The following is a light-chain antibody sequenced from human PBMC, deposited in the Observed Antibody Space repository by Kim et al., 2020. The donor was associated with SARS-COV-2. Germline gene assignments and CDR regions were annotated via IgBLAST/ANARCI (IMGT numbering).Light chain of an antibody. J-gene: IGKJ2*01. V-gene: IGKV3-11*01. Sequence: LTWSPGESATLSCRASQRVSSYLAWYQQKPGQSPRLLIYDASNRATGIPARFSGSGSGTDFTLTISSLEPEDFAVYYCQQRSNWYTFGQGTKLEIK. CDR2: DAS. CDR1: QRVSSY. CDR3: QQRSNWYT.